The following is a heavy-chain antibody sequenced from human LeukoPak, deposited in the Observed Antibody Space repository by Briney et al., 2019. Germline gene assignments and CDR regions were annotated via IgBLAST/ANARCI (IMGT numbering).Heavy chain of an antibody. CDR1: GFTFSNYA. CDR2: IKASGTST. D-gene: IGHD1-26*01. CDR3: AKAVYIGNYGDYYFDY. V-gene: IGHV3-23*01. J-gene: IGHJ4*02. Sequence: GGSLRLSCAVSGFTFSNYAMSWVRQAPGKGLEWVSAIKASGTSTYYTDSVKGRLTISRDNSENTLCLQMNSLRAEDTAVYYCAKAVYIGNYGDYYFDYWGQGTLVTVSS.